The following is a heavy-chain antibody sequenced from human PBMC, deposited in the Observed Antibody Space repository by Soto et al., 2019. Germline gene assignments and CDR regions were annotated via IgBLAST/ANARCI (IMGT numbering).Heavy chain of an antibody. D-gene: IGHD3-16*01. CDR3: AGGGFFFFAAPTTPLDY. CDR2: ISAYNGNT. CDR1: GYTFTSYG. V-gene: IGHV1-18*01. J-gene: IGHJ4*02. Sequence: ASVKVSCKASGYTFTSYGISWVRQAPGQGLEWMGWISAYNGNTNYAQKLQGRVTMTTDTSTSTAYMELRSLRSEDTAVYYCAGGGFFFFAAPTTPLDYWGQGTLVTVSS.